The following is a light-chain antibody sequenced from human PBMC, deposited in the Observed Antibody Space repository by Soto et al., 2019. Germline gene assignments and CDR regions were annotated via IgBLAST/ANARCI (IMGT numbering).Light chain of an antibody. J-gene: IGLJ2*01. V-gene: IGLV3-21*04. CDR3: QVWDSSSDGVV. CDR1: NIGSKS. CDR2: YDS. Sequence: SYELTQPPSVSVAPGKTARITCGGNNIGSKSVHWYQQKPGQAPVLVIYYDSDRPSGIPERFSGSNSGNTATLTISRVEAGDEADYYCQVWDSSSDGVVFGGWTQLTVL.